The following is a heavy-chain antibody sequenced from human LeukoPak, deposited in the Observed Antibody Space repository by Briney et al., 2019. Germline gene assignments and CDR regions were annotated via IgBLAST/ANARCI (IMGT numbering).Heavy chain of an antibody. Sequence: GGSLSLSCAASGFTFSSYSMNWVRQAPGKGLEWVSSISSSSSYIYYADSVKGRFTISRDNAKNSLYLQMNSLRAEDTAVYYCAGDILTGYYSSAAFDIWGQGTMVTVSS. V-gene: IGHV3-21*01. CDR3: AGDILTGYYSSAAFDI. J-gene: IGHJ3*02. CDR1: GFTFSSYS. D-gene: IGHD3-9*01. CDR2: ISSSSSYI.